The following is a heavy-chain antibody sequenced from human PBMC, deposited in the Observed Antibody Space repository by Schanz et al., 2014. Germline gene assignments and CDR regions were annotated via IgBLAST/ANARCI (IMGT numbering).Heavy chain of an antibody. CDR1: GFTFRSYP. J-gene: IGHJ3*01. CDR2: INQDGYDK. Sequence: EAQLLESGGNLVQPGGSLRVSCVGSGFTFRSYPMTWVRQAPGKGLEWVASINQDGYDKHYVDSVEGRFTISRDNAKKSLYLQMNTLRAEDTAIYYCARVEGSSGSASSYRALNVWGQGTTVTVSS. CDR3: ARVEGSSGSASSYRALNV. D-gene: IGHD3-10*01. V-gene: IGHV3-7*01.